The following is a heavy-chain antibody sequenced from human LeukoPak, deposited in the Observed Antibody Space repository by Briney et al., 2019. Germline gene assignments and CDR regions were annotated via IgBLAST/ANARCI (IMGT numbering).Heavy chain of an antibody. CDR1: GFTFDDYA. J-gene: IGHJ4*02. Sequence: GGSLRLSCAASGFTFDDYAMHWVRQAPGKGLERVSTISTSSIYIYYADSVKGRFTISRDNAKKSLYLQMNTLTGEDTAVYYCARGANYGDYYPLYYFDSWGQGTLVTVSS. V-gene: IGHV3-21*01. CDR3: ARGANYGDYYPLYYFDS. D-gene: IGHD4-17*01. CDR2: ISTSSIYI.